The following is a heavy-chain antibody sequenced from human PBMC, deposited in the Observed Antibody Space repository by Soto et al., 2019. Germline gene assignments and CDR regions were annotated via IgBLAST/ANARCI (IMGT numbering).Heavy chain of an antibody. CDR3: ALSATVTTPFHY. D-gene: IGHD4-17*01. CDR2: INPSGGST. J-gene: IGHJ4*02. Sequence: ASVKVSCKASGYTFTSYYMHWVRQAPGQGLEWMGIINPSGGSTSYAQKFQGRVTMTRDTSTSTVYMELSSLRSEDTAVYYCALSATVTTPFHYWGQGTLLTVSS. V-gene: IGHV1-46*01. CDR1: GYTFTSYY.